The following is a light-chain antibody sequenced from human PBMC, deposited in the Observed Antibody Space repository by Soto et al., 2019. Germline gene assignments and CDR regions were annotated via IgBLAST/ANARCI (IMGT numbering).Light chain of an antibody. Sequence: EIVLTQSPGTLSLSPGERATLSCRASQSISTNSLAWYQQKPGQAPRLLIYGASSRATGIPDRFSGSGSGTDFTLTISRLEPEDFAVYDCQQHGSSPVAFGQGTKVEIK. CDR1: QSISTNS. CDR2: GAS. CDR3: QQHGSSPVA. J-gene: IGKJ1*01. V-gene: IGKV3-20*01.